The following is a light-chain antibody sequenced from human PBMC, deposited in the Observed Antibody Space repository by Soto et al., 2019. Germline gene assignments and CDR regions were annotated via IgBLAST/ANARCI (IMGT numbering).Light chain of an antibody. CDR2: AAS. J-gene: IGKJ1*01. V-gene: IGKV1-39*01. CDR1: QSISSY. CDR3: QQSYSTPRT. Sequence: DIQITQSPSSLSSSVADRVTITCRASQSISSYLNWYQQKPGKAPKLLIYAASSLQSGVPSRFSGSGSGTDFTLTISSLQPEDFATYYCQQSYSTPRTFGQGTKVDI.